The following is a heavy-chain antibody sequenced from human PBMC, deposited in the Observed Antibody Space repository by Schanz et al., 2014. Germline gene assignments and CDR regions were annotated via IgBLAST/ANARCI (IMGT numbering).Heavy chain of an antibody. CDR3: ARAFGGYDPAGARDY. CDR2: ISPYTGNT. Sequence: QVQLEQSGAEVKKPGASVKVSCKTSGYAFSDYGITWVRQAPGQGLQWMGWISPYTGNTNYAQKLQGRVTMTTGTSTSTAYMELRSLRSDDTAVYYCARAFGGYDPAGARDYWGQGTLVTVSS. J-gene: IGHJ4*02. D-gene: IGHD5-12*01. V-gene: IGHV1-18*01. CDR1: GYAFSDYG.